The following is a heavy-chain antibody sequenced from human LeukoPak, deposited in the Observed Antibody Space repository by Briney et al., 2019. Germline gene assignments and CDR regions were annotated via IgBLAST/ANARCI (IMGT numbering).Heavy chain of an antibody. CDR1: GYTFTGYY. V-gene: IGHV1-2*02. CDR3: ARDHRGTVTTFYYFDY. Sequence: GASVKVSCKASGYTFTGYYMHWVRQAPGQGLEWMGWINPNSGGTNYAQKFQGRVTMTRATSISTAYMELSRLRSDDTAVYYCARDHRGTVTTFYYFDYWGQGTLVTVSS. CDR2: INPNSGGT. D-gene: IGHD4-11*01. J-gene: IGHJ4*02.